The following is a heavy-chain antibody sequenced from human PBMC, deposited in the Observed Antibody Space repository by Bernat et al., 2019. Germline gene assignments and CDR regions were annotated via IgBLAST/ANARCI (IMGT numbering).Heavy chain of an antibody. D-gene: IGHD2-15*01. CDR2: ISSSSSYI. V-gene: IGHV3-21*01. CDR1: GFTFSTYS. J-gene: IGHJ3*02. Sequence: EVQLVESGGGLVKPGGSLRLSCAASGFTFSTYSMNWVRQAPGKGLEWVSSISSSSSYIYYPDSVKGRFTISSDNAKNSLYLQMNSLRAEDTAVFYCARELHLGYCSGGSCPPGALDIWGQGTMVTVSS. CDR3: ARELHLGYCSGGSCPPGALDI.